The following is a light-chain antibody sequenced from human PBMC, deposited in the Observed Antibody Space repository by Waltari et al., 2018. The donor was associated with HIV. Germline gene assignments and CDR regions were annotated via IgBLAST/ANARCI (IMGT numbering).Light chain of an antibody. CDR1: RSNIGAGYD. CDR2: CNT. V-gene: IGLV1-40*01. CDR3: QSYDSSLSGSKI. Sequence: QSVLTQPPSVSGAPGQRVTISCTGTRSNIGAGYDVQWYQHLPGTAPKLLIYCNTNRPSGVPDRFSGSKSGTSASLDITGLQAEDEADYYCQSYDSSLSGSKIFGGGTKLTVL. J-gene: IGLJ2*01.